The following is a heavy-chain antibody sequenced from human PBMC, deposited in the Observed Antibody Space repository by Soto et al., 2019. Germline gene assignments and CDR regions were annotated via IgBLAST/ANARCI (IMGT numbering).Heavy chain of an antibody. Sequence: QVQLQQWGAGLLKPSETLSLTCAVYGGALSGYYWSWIRQPPGKALEWIVEINYSGNTNYNPSLKSRVTTSVDTSQHRLFLNLSSVTAAATAMYYCARHHVRGRTIAGAAEFWGQRTLVTVSS. CDR1: GGALSGYY. CDR3: ARHHVRGRTIAGAAEF. CDR2: INYSGNT. J-gene: IGHJ4*02. V-gene: IGHV4-34*01. D-gene: IGHD1-26*01.